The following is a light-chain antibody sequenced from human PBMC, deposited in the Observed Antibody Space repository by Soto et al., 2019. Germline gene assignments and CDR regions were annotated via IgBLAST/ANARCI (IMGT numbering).Light chain of an antibody. J-gene: IGKJ1*01. Sequence: EIVLTQSPGTLSLSPGERATLSCRASQSVTSNYLAWYQQKPGQAPRLLIYGASSRATGIPDRFSGSGSGTDFTLTISRLEPEDFAVYYGQQYTSSPLTFGQGTKVDIK. V-gene: IGKV3-20*01. CDR3: QQYTSSPLT. CDR2: GAS. CDR1: QSVTSNY.